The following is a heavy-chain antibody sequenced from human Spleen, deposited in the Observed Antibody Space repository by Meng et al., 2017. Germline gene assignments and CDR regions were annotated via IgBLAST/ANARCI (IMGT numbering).Heavy chain of an antibody. CDR3: ARLRDKTGWPEHFQH. CDR1: GYTFTSYG. Sequence: ASVKVSCKASGYTFTSYGISWVRQAPGQGLEWMGWISAYNGNTNYAQKFQGRVTMTRDTSISTAYMELSSLRSDDTAVYYCARLRDKTGWPEHFQHWGQGTLVTVSS. V-gene: IGHV1-18*01. CDR2: ISAYNGNT. D-gene: IGHD6-19*01. J-gene: IGHJ1*01.